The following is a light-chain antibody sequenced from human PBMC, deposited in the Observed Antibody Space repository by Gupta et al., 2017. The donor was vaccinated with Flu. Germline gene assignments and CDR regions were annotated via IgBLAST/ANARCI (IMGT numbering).Light chain of an antibody. CDR1: QSVNNNL. CDR2: GAS. V-gene: IGKV3-20*01. Sequence: GTLSWSPGERDTLSGRASQSVNNNLVRWYQQKPGQAPRLLIDGASSRAPGIPDRFSGSGSGTDFTLTIRRLEPEDFAVYFCQQYGISLYTFGQGTKMEIK. CDR3: QQYGISLYT. J-gene: IGKJ2*01.